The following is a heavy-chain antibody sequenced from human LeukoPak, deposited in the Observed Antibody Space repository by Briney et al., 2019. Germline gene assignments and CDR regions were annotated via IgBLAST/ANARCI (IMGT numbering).Heavy chain of an antibody. V-gene: IGHV3-21*01. CDR2: ISSXXXXI. CDR1: GXXXSSYS. J-gene: IGHJ5*02. Sequence: GGSLRLSCAASGXXXSSYSMNWVRQAPGXXXXXXXXISSXXXXIYYADSVKGRFTISRDNAKNSLYLQMNSLRAEDTAVYYCARDNHYCSGGSCFGSNNWFDPWGQGTLVTVSS. CDR3: ARDNHYCSGGSCFGSNNWFDP. D-gene: IGHD2-15*01.